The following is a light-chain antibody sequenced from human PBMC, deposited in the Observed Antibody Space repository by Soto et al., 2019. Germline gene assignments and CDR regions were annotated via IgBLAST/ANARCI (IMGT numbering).Light chain of an antibody. Sequence: DIVMTQSPAILSVSPGERAALSCRASQSVNSNLAWYQQKLGQDPRLLIYGASARATGIPARFSASGSETEFTLTISSLQSEDFAVYYCQQYQSWPLTFGGGTKVDIK. CDR1: QSVNSN. V-gene: IGKV3-15*01. CDR2: GAS. CDR3: QQYQSWPLT. J-gene: IGKJ4*01.